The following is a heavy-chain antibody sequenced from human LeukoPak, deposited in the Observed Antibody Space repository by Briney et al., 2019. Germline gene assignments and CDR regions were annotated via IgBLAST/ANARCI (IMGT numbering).Heavy chain of an antibody. D-gene: IGHD6-19*01. CDR3: ARASGWYAYYYYGMDV. CDR2: INHSGST. Sequence: SETLSLTCAVYGGSFSGYYWSWIRQPPGKGLEWIGEINHSGSTNYNPSLKSRVTISVDTSKNQFPLKLSSVTAADTAVYYCARASGWYAYYYYGMDVWGQGTTVTVSS. V-gene: IGHV4-34*01. J-gene: IGHJ6*02. CDR1: GGSFSGYY.